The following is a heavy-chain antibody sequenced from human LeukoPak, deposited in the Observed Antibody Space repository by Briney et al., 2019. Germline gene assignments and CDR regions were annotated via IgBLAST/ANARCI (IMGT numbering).Heavy chain of an antibody. D-gene: IGHD6-6*01. V-gene: IGHV4-39*01. J-gene: IGHJ4*02. Sequence: PSETLSLTCTVSGGSISSSSYYWGWIRQPPGKGLEWIGSIYCSGSTYYNPSLKSRVTISVDTSKNQFSLKLSSVTAADTAVYYCASIAARPENYWGQGTLVTVSS. CDR2: IYCSGST. CDR3: ASIAARPENY. CDR1: GGSISSSSYY.